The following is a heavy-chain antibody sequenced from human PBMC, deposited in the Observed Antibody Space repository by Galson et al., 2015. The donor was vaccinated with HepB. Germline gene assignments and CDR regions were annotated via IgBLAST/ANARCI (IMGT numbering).Heavy chain of an antibody. V-gene: IGHV2-5*02. CDR2: IYWDDDK. Sequence: PALVKPTQTLTLTCAFSGFSVNTSGVGVGWIRQPPGKALEWLALIYWDDDKRYSPSLKSRLTITKDTSKNQVVLTMTNMDPVDTATYFCAHRRDKNDGYCTNGVCYTFDYWGQGTLVTVSS. CDR3: AHRRDKNDGYCTNGVCYTFDY. J-gene: IGHJ4*02. D-gene: IGHD2-8*01. CDR1: GFSVNTSGVG.